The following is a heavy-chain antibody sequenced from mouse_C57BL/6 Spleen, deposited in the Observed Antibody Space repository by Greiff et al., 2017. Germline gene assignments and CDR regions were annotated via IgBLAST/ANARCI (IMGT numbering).Heavy chain of an antibody. Sequence: VQLQQSGPELVKPGASVKISCKASGYTFTDYYMNWVKQSHGKSLEWIGDINPNNGGTSYNQKFKGKATLTVDKSSSTAYMELRSLTSEDSAVYYCARPHSSGYVGYFDYWGQGTTLTVSS. CDR1: GYTFTDYY. D-gene: IGHD3-2*02. J-gene: IGHJ2*01. CDR2: INPNNGGT. CDR3: ARPHSSGYVGYFDY. V-gene: IGHV1-26*01.